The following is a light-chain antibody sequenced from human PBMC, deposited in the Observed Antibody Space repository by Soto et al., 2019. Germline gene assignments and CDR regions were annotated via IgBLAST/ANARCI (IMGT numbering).Light chain of an antibody. CDR1: SSDIGSYNR. CDR3: SSYTSSTTYV. V-gene: IGLV2-18*02. CDR2: EVS. Sequence: QSVLTQPPSVSGSPGQSVTVSCTGASSDIGSYNRVSWYQQSPGTAPKLMIYEVSNRPSGVPDRFSGSKSGNTASLTIPGLQPDDEADYYRSSYTSSTTYVFGSGTKVTVL. J-gene: IGLJ1*01.